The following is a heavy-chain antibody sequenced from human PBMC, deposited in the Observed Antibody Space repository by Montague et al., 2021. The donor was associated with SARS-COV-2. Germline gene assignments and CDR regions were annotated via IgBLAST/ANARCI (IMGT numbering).Heavy chain of an antibody. CDR2: IYNSDNT. CDR1: GLTFSSYSM. J-gene: IGHJ5*02. Sequence: LRLSCAASGLTFSSYSMVWVRQPPGKGLEWVGSIYNSDNTYYNPSLESRLTMSVDTSKNQFSLKLRSVTAADAAVYHCARAWRYGDYSGVHFAPWGQGTLVTVSS. V-gene: IGHV4-28*03. CDR3: ARAWRYGDYSGVHFAP. D-gene: IGHD4-17*01.